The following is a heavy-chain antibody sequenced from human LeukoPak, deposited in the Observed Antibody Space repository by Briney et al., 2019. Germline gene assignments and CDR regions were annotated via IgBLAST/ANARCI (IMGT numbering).Heavy chain of an antibody. CDR2: INPNSGGT. V-gene: IGHV1-2*02. J-gene: IGHJ4*02. D-gene: IGHD6-19*01. CDR3: ASSIAVAGTGFDY. Sequence: ASVKVSCKASGYTFTSYYMHWVRQAPGQGLEWMGWINPNSGGTNYAQKFQGRVTMTRDTSISTAYMELSRLRSDDTAVYYCASSIAVAGTGFDYWGQGTLVTVSS. CDR1: GYTFTSYY.